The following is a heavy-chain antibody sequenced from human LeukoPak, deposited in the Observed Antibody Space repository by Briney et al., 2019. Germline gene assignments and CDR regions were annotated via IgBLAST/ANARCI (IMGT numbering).Heavy chain of an antibody. CDR1: GYTFTSYY. CDR3: ARDHSQVGGNKNWFDP. D-gene: IGHD3-16*01. CDR2: INPSGGST. Sequence: ASVKLSCKASGYTFTSYYMHWARQAPGQGLEWVGIINPSGGSTSYAQKFQGRVTMTRDMSTSTVYMELSSLRSEDTAVYYCARDHSQVGGNKNWFDPWGQGTLVTVSS. J-gene: IGHJ5*02. V-gene: IGHV1-46*01.